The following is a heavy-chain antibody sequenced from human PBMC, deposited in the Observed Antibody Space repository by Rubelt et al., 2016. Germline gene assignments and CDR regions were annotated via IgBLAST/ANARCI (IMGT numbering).Heavy chain of an antibody. CDR2: ISSNGGST. CDR3: ARWGKNWNPILRHWYFDL. Sequence: EVQLVESGEGLVQPGGSLRLSCAASGFTFSSYAMHWVRQAPGKGLEYVSAISSNGGSTYYADSVKGKLPTSRDNSKNPPYLQMGSLGAEEMAVYDCARWGKNWNPILRHWYFDLWGRGTLVTVSS. CDR1: GFTFSSYA. V-gene: IGHV3-64*02. D-gene: IGHD1-1*01. J-gene: IGHJ2*01.